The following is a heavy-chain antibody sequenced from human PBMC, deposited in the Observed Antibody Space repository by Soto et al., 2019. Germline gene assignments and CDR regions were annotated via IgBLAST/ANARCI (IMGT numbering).Heavy chain of an antibody. V-gene: IGHV4-34*01. CDR2: INHSGST. J-gene: IGHJ3*02. D-gene: IGHD2-15*01. CDR1: GGSFSGYY. Sequence: SETLSLTCAVYGGSFSGYYWSWIRQPPGKGLEWIGEINHSGSTNYNPSLKSRVTISVDTSKNQFSLKLSSVTAADTAVYYCARGRYCSGGSCYAPAHAFDIWGQGTMVTVSS. CDR3: ARGRYCSGGSCYAPAHAFDI.